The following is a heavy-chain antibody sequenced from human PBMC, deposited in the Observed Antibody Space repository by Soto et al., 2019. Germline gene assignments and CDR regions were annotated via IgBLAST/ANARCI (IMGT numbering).Heavy chain of an antibody. J-gene: IGHJ6*03. Sequence: XPGKGLEWMGIIYPGDSDTRYSPSFQGQVTISADKSISTAYLQWSSLKASDTAMYYCARLKPLGYYYYMDVWGKGTTVTVSS. CDR3: ARLKPLGYYYYMDV. V-gene: IGHV5-51*01. CDR2: IYPGDSDT.